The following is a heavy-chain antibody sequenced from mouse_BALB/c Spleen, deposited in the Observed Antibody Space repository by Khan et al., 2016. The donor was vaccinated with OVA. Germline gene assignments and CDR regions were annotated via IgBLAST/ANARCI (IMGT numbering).Heavy chain of an antibody. CDR3: TRDRNYDCSSFYFDY. Sequence: EVELVESGGGLVKPGGSLRLSCEASGFTFSSYSMSWVRQTPEKRLEWVATITSGGSYTYYPDSVQGRFTISRDNAKNTLYLQMSSLKSEDTVIDYCTRDRNYDCSSFYFDYWGQGTTLTVSA. CDR2: ITSGGSYT. J-gene: IGHJ2*01. D-gene: IGHD2-5*01. CDR1: GFTFSSYS. V-gene: IGHV5-6-4*01.